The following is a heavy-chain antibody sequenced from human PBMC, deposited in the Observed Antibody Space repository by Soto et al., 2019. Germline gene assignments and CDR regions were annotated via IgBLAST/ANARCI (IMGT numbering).Heavy chain of an antibody. CDR3: ARHSYGSGASSGLV. D-gene: IGHD3-10*01. CDR1: GGSTTSNSFY. V-gene: IGHV4-39*01. CDR2: IYYSGST. J-gene: IGHJ6*04. Sequence: SETLSLTCAVSGGSTTSNSFYWGWIRQPPGKGLEWIGSIYYSGSTYYNPSLKSRVTISVDTSKNQLSLKLNSVTAADTASYYCARHSYGSGASSGLVWGKGTTVTVSS.